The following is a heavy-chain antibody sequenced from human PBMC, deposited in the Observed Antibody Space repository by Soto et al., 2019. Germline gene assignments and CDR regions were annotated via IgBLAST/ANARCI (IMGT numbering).Heavy chain of an antibody. Sequence: GGSLRLSCAASGFTFSNYGMHWVRQAPGKGLEWVAVIWYDGSNKYYGDSVKGRFTISRDNSKNTLNLQMNSLRAEDTAVYYCAKERATTTAFDYWGQGALVTVSS. CDR3: AKERATTTAFDY. V-gene: IGHV3-33*06. CDR1: GFTFSNYG. D-gene: IGHD4-17*01. J-gene: IGHJ4*02. CDR2: IWYDGSNK.